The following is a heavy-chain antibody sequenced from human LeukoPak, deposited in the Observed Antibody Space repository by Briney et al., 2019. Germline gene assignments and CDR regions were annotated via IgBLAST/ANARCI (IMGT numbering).Heavy chain of an antibody. CDR3: ARQDTVTHVPHYFDY. Sequence: KPSETLSLTCSVSGYSISSGYYWGWIRQPPGKGLEWIGSIYHSGSTYYNPSLKSRVTISVDTSKNQFSLTLSSVTAADTAVYYCARQDTVTHVPHYFDYWGQGTLVTVSS. CDR2: IYHSGST. D-gene: IGHD4-17*01. J-gene: IGHJ4*02. V-gene: IGHV4-38-2*01. CDR1: GYSISSGYY.